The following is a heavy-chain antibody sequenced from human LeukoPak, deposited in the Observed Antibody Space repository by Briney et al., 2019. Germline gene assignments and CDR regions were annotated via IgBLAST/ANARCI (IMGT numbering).Heavy chain of an antibody. J-gene: IGHJ6*03. CDR3: ARDRGWDPYYYYYMDV. D-gene: IGHD6-19*01. CDR1: GYTFTSYA. V-gene: IGHV7-4-1*02. CDR2: INTNTGNP. Sequence: ASVKVSCKASGYTFTSYAMNWVRQAPGQGLEWMGWINTNTGNPTYAQGFTGRFVFSLDTSVSTAYLQISSLKAEDTAVYYCARDRGWDPYYYYYMDVWGKGTTVTVSS.